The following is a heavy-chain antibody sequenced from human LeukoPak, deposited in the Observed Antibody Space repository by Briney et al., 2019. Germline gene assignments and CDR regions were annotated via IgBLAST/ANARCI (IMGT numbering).Heavy chain of an antibody. D-gene: IGHD3-10*01. CDR1: GFTFSSYS. CDR2: ISSSSSYI. CDR3: ARLPRITMVRGPVFDY. Sequence: AGGSLRLSCAASGFTFSSYSMNWVRQAPGKGLEWVSSISSSSSYIYYADSVKGRFTISRDNAKNSLYLQMNSLRAEDTAVYYCARLPRITMVRGPVFDYWGQGTLVTVSS. J-gene: IGHJ4*02. V-gene: IGHV3-21*01.